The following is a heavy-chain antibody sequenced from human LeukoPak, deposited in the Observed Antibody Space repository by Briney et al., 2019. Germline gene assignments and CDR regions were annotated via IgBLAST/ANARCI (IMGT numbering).Heavy chain of an antibody. Sequence: ASVKVSFNASGYIFTSYGISCVRQGPGPGLEWMGWISAYNGDTNYAQKLQGRVTVTTDTSTSTAYMELRSLRSADTAVYYCARMAIFGYYYYMDVWGKGTMVTVSS. CDR2: ISAYNGDT. J-gene: IGHJ6*03. V-gene: IGHV1-18*01. CDR3: ARMAIFGYYYYMDV. CDR1: GYIFTSYG. D-gene: IGHD3-3*01.